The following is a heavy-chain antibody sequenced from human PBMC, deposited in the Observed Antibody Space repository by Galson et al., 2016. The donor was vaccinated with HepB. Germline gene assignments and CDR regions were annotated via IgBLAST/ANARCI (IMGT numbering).Heavy chain of an antibody. CDR2: IGSGGDT. D-gene: IGHD3-22*01. V-gene: IGHV3-13*04. Sequence: SLRLSCAASGFTFSTSDMHWARQATGKGLEWVSAIGSGGDTYYSDSVKGRFTISRENAENSLYLQMNSLRAGDTAVYYCARELRDSISWGWDFELWGRGTLVTVSS. CDR3: ARELRDSISWGWDFEL. CDR1: GFTFSTSD. J-gene: IGHJ2*01.